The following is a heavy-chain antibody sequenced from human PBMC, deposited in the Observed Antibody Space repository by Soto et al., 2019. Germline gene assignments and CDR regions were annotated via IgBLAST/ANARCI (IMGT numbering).Heavy chain of an antibody. CDR2: IYSGGST. CDR3: ARDRGTYYYGSGIQGYGMDV. J-gene: IGHJ6*02. D-gene: IGHD3-10*01. Sequence: EVQLVESGGGLIQPGGSLRLSCAASGFTVSSNSMSWVRQAPGKGLEWVSVIYSGGSTYYADSVKGRFTISRDNSKNTLYLQMNSLRAEDTAVYYCARDRGTYYYGSGIQGYGMDVWGQGTTVTVSS. CDR1: GFTVSSNS. V-gene: IGHV3-53*01.